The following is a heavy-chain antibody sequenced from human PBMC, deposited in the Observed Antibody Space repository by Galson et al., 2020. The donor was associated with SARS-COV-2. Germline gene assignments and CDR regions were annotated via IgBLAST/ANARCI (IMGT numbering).Heavy chain of an antibody. J-gene: IGHJ4*02. CDR1: GFAFSGYY. V-gene: IGHV3-11*03. D-gene: IGHD4-17*01. Sequence: KIGESLKISCAASGFAFSGYYMGWFRQSQGKALEWILYISSSSSDTKYADSVKGRFTISRDNAKNSLYLQMNSLRDEDTAVYYCAFPVREMRNWGQGTLVTGSS. CDR2: ISSSSSDT. CDR3: AFPVREMRN.